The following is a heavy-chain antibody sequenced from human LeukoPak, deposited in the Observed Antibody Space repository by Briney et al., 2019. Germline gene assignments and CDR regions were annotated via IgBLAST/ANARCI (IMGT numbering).Heavy chain of an antibody. D-gene: IGHD6-25*01. CDR2: INSDGSST. V-gene: IGHV3-74*01. J-gene: IGHJ6*03. Sequence: GGSLRLSCAASGFTFSSYWMHWVRQAPGKGLVWVSRINSDGSSTSYADSVKGRFTISRDNAKNTLYLQMNSLRAEDTAVYYCARDPAAFYYYYYMDVWGKGTTVTVSS. CDR1: GFTFSSYW. CDR3: ARDPAAFYYYYYMDV.